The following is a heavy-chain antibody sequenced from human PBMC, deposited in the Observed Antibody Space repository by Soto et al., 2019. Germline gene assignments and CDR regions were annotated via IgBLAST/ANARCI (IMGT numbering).Heavy chain of an antibody. D-gene: IGHD3-16*01. Sequence: QVPLQESGPGLVKPSETLSLTCTVSGGSISSYYWSWIRQPPGKGLEWIGYIYYSGSTNYNPSLQSRVTISVDTSKNQFSLKLSSVTAADTAVYYCARRYGWAFDIGGQGTMVTVSS. CDR2: IYYSGST. CDR1: GGSISSYY. CDR3: ARRYGWAFDI. J-gene: IGHJ3*02. V-gene: IGHV4-59*08.